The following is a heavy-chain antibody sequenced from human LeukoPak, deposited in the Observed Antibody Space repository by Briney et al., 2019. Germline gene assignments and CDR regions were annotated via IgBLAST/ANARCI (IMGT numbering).Heavy chain of an antibody. CDR2: IYYSGST. J-gene: IGHJ4*02. D-gene: IGHD1-14*01. CDR1: GGSISSYY. CDR3: ARGGKEEPIDH. Sequence: SETLALTCTVSGGSISSYYWSWIRQPPGKGLEWIGYIYYSGSTNYNPSLKSRVTISVDTSKNQFSLKLSSVTAADTAVYYCARGGKEEPIDHWGQGTLVTVSS. V-gene: IGHV4-59*01.